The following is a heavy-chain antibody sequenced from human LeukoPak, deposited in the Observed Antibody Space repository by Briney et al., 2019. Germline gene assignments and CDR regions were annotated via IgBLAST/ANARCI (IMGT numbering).Heavy chain of an antibody. V-gene: IGHV4-59*01. CDR1: GGSISSYY. Sequence: SETLSLTCTVSGGSISSYYWSWIRQPPGKGLEWIGYIYYSGSTNYNPSLESRVTISVDTSKNQFSLKLSSVTAADTAVYYCARDLRYSSGWSLFDPWGQGTLVTVSS. CDR3: ARDLRYSSGWSLFDP. D-gene: IGHD6-19*01. CDR2: IYYSGST. J-gene: IGHJ5*02.